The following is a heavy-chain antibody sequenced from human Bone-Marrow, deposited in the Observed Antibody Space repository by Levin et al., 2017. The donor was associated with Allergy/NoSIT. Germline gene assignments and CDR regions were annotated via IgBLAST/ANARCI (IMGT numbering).Heavy chain of an antibody. J-gene: IGHJ3*02. CDR1: GFTFREYW. V-gene: IGHV3-7*03. CDR3: ARNLRGSSAYDAFDI. CDR2: IDQHGSQK. Sequence: PGESLKISCAAAGFTFREYWMTWVRQTPGRGLEWVASIDQHGSQKYYVDSVKGRFTISRDNAKNSVDLQMNYLRDDDTAVYYCARNLRGSSAYDAFDIWGHGTMVTFSS. D-gene: IGHD5-12*01.